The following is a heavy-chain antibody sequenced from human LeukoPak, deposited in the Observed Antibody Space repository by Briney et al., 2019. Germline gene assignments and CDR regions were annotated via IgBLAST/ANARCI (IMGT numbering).Heavy chain of an antibody. Sequence: SETLSLTCAVYGRSFRGYYWSWIRQPPGKGLEWIGEINHSGSTNYNPSLKSRVTISVDTSKNQFSLKLSSVAAGGTAVYYCGRGGRSLIPIYDSWSYYYYYYGMDVWGQGTTVTVSS. V-gene: IGHV4-34*01. CDR1: GRSFRGYY. D-gene: IGHD3-3*01. CDR3: GRGGRSLIPIYDSWSYYYYYYGMDV. J-gene: IGHJ6*02. CDR2: INHSGST.